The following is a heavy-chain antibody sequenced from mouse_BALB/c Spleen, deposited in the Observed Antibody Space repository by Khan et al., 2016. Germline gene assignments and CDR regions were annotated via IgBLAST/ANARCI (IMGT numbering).Heavy chain of an antibody. CDR3: ARYGTFDY. Sequence: QVQLQQPGAELVKPGASVKLSCKASGYTFTSYWMHWVKQRPGQGLEWIGEIDPSDSYTNYNQKFKGKATLTVDKSSSTAYMQLSSLTSEDSAVYYCARYGTFDYWGQGTTLTVSS. V-gene: IGHV1-69*02. J-gene: IGHJ2*01. CDR1: GYTFTSYW. D-gene: IGHD2-1*01. CDR2: IDPSDSYT.